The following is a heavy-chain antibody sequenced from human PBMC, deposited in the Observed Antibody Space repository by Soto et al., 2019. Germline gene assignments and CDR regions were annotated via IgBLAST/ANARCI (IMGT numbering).Heavy chain of an antibody. CDR2: TYHPGTT. J-gene: IGHJ5*02. V-gene: IGHV4-30-4*01. D-gene: IGHD2-2*01. CDR1: GGSISNVGYF. Sequence: QVQLQESGPGLVKPSQTLSLTCTVSGGSISNVGYFWSWIRQPPGKGLEWIGFTYHPGTTYYNSSLRSRVSISIDTSKSQFSLKLNSVTAADTAVYYCARVMAAMQNWLDPWGQGTLVTVSP. CDR3: ARVMAAMQNWLDP.